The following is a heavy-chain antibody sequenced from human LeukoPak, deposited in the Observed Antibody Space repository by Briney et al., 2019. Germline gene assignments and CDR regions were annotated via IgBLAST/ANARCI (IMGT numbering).Heavy chain of an antibody. D-gene: IGHD1-14*01. V-gene: IGHV4-39*07. CDR1: GGSIISSDYY. J-gene: IGHJ4*02. CDR2: MYYSGST. Sequence: PSETLSLTCTVSGGSIISSDYYWGWIRQSPGKGLEWIGDMYYSGSTYYNPSLKSRVTLSVNTSKNLFSLRLTSVTAADTAVYYCARGTRHFDYWGQGTLVTVSS. CDR3: ARGTRHFDY.